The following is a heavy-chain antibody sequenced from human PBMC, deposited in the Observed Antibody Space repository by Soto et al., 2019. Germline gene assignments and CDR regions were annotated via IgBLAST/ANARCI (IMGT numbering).Heavy chain of an antibody. CDR3: AMNNRASYHFEC. V-gene: IGHV1-69*13. D-gene: IGHD3-16*02. CDR2: VIPVVGTS. J-gene: IGHJ4*02. Sequence: SVKVSCKASGGTFRAYAVTWVQQAPGQGLEWMGGVIPVVGTSTYAQNFQGRVTITADESTTTAHMELSSLRSEATAVYDGAMNNRASYHFECWRQGCRGTVSS. CDR1: GGTFRAYA.